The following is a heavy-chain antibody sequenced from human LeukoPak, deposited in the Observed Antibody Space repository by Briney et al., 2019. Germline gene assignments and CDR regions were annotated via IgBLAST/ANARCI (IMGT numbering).Heavy chain of an antibody. J-gene: IGHJ6*02. Sequence: GGSLRLSCAASGFTFSSYWMSWVRQAPGKGLEWVANIKQDGSEKYYVDSVKGRFTISRDNAKSSLYSQMNSLRAEDTAVYYCARRPYYYESGSYHGMDVWGQGTTVTVSS. CDR2: IKQDGSEK. V-gene: IGHV3-7*05. CDR3: ARRPYYYESGSYHGMDV. D-gene: IGHD3-10*01. CDR1: GFTFSSYW.